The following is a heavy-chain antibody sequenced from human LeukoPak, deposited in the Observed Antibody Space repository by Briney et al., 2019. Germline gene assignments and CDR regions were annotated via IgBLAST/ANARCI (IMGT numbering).Heavy chain of an antibody. CDR2: ISSSSSYI. Sequence: GGSLRLSCAASGFTFSSYSMNWVRQAPGKGLEWVSSISSSSSYIYYADSVKGRFTISRDNAKNSLYLQMNSLRAEDAAVYYCARVHRLSYASFDYWGQGTLVTVSS. J-gene: IGHJ4*02. CDR3: ARVHRLSYASFDY. D-gene: IGHD1-26*01. CDR1: GFTFSSYS. V-gene: IGHV3-21*01.